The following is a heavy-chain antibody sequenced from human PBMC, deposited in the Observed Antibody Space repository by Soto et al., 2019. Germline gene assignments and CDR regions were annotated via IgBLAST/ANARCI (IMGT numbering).Heavy chain of an antibody. CDR2: MSHSGGT. D-gene: IGHD1-1*01. CDR1: GGFVTSGSYY. CDR3: ARVERRTATTVVDAFDI. Sequence: SETLSLTCAVYGGFVTSGSYYWSWIRQPPGKGLEWIGEMSHSGGTHFNPSLKSRVTISVDTSKNQFTLKMSSVTAADTALYYCARVERRTATTVVDAFDIWGPGTMVTV. V-gene: IGHV4-34*01. J-gene: IGHJ3*02.